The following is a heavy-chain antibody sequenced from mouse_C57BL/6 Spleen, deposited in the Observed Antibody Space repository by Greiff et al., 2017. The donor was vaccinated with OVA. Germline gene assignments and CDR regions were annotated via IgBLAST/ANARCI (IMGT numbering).Heavy chain of an antibody. Sequence: VQRVESGAELVRPGASVTLSCKASGYTFTDYEMHWVKQTPVHGLEWIGAIDPETGGTAYNQKFKGKAILTADKSSSTAYMELRSLTSEDSAVYYCTRSHKGYYGSYDYWGQGTTLTVSS. V-gene: IGHV1-15*01. J-gene: IGHJ2*01. CDR1: GYTFTDYE. CDR3: TRSHKGYYGSYDY. D-gene: IGHD1-1*01. CDR2: IDPETGGT.